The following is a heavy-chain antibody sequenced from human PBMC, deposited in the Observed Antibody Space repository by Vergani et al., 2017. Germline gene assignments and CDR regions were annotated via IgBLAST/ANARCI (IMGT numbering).Heavy chain of an antibody. CDR2: ISGSVGNT. CDR1: GFTFYNYA. CDR3: ARDLRLLYNRFDP. D-gene: IGHD1-14*01. J-gene: IGHJ5*02. V-gene: IGHV3-23*01. Sequence: EVQLLESGGGLVQPGGSLRLSCAASGFTFYNYAMTWVRQAPGKGLEWVAGISGSVGNTYYADSVKGRFTISRDNSKATVSLQMNSLRDEDTGVYYCARDLRLLYNRFDPWGQGTLVTVSS.